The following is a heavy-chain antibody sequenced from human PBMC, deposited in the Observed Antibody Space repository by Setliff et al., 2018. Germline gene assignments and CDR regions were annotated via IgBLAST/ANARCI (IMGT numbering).Heavy chain of an antibody. J-gene: IGHJ4*02. D-gene: IGHD3-3*01. CDR3: ARRETYYNFWSGYYAY. CDR2: IYTSGST. CDR1: GGSISSGIYY. Sequence: SETLSLTCTVSGGSISSGIYYWSWIRQPAGKGLEWIGRIYTSGSTNYNPSLKSRVTISVDTSKNQFSLKLTSATAADTAVYYCARRETYYNFWSGYYAYWGQGTLVTVSS. V-gene: IGHV4-61*02.